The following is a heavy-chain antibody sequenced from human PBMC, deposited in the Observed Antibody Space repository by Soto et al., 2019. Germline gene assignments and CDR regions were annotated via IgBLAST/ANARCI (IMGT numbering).Heavy chain of an antibody. D-gene: IGHD1-1*01. CDR1: GYTFTGYY. V-gene: IGHV1-2*02. CDR2: INPNSGGT. Sequence: SLKVSCKASGYTFTGYYMDWVRQAPGQGLEWMGWINPNSGGTNYAQKFQGRVTMTRDTSISTAYMELSRLRSDDTAVYYCAREGNNWNDLGNYYYYGMDVWGQGTTVTVSS. CDR3: AREGNNWNDLGNYYYYGMDV. J-gene: IGHJ6*02.